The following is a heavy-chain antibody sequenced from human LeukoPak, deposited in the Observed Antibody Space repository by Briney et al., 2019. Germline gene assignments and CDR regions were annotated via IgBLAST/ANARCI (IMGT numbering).Heavy chain of an antibody. V-gene: IGHV1-18*01. J-gene: IGHJ6*02. D-gene: IGHD6-19*01. CDR3: ARVQQWLEYYYYGMDV. CDR2: ISAYNGNT. Sequence: GASVKVSCKASGYTFTSYGISWVRQAPGQGLEWMGWISAYNGNTNYAQKLQGRVTMTTDTSTSTAYMELRSLRSDDTAVYYCARVQQWLEYYYYGMDVWGQGTTVTVSS. CDR1: GYTFTSYG.